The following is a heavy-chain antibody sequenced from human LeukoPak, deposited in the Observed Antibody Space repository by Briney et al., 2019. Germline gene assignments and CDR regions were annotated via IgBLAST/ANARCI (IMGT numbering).Heavy chain of an antibody. CDR3: ARVRGYSYGRLGYFDY. CDR2: INHSGST. Sequence: SETLSLTCAVYGGSFSGYYWSWIRQPPGKGLEWVGEINHSGSTNYNPSLKSRVTISVHTSKNHFSLKLSSVTAADTAVYYCARVRGYSYGRLGYFDYWGQGTLVTVSS. D-gene: IGHD5-18*01. J-gene: IGHJ4*02. V-gene: IGHV4-34*01. CDR1: GGSFSGYY.